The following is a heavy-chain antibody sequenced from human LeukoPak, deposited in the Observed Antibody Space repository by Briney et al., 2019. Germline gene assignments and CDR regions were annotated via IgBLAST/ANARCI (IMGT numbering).Heavy chain of an antibody. CDR2: IHYSGRT. V-gene: IGHV4-39*01. D-gene: IGHD6-19*01. Sequence: SETLSLTCNVSGGSISSNPYYWAWIRQPLGKGLEWIGSIHYSGRTYNNASLKSRVTISVDTSKNQFSLKLSSVTAADTAVYYCASGSGWYAFDIWGQGIMVTVSS. CDR3: ASGSGWYAFDI. CDR1: GGSISSNPYY. J-gene: IGHJ3*02.